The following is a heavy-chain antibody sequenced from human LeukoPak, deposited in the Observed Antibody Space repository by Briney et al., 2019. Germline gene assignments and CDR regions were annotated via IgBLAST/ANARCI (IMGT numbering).Heavy chain of an antibody. J-gene: IGHJ6*03. CDR1: GYSISSGYY. CDR2: IYHSGST. CDR3: ARFPGSAEYRHYYYMDV. Sequence: SETLSLTCTVPGYSISSGYYWGWIRQPPGKGLEWIGSIYHSGSTYYNPSLKSRVTISVDTSKNQFSLRLRSVTAADTAVYYCARFPGSAEYRHYYYMDVWGKGTTVTVSS. D-gene: IGHD2-15*01. V-gene: IGHV4-38-2*02.